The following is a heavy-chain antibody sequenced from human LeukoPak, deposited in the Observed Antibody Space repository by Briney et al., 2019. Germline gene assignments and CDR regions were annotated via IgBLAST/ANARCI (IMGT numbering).Heavy chain of an antibody. CDR1: GYSFTSYW. D-gene: IGHD5-24*01. CDR3: ARQNRDGYNWDYFDY. CDR2: IYPGDSYT. V-gene: IGHV5-51*01. Sequence: GESRQIPCKGSGYSFTSYWIGWVRQMPGKGLEWMGIIYPGDSYTRYSPSLQGMISISVDKSISTTYLQWSSLKASGTAMYYCARQNRDGYNWDYFDYWGQASLATDSS. J-gene: IGHJ4*02.